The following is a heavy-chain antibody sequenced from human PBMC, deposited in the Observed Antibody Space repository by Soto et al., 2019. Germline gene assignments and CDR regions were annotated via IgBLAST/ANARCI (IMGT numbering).Heavy chain of an antibody. CDR2: IIPILGIA. D-gene: IGHD2-2*01. J-gene: IGHJ4*02. CDR1: GGTFSSYT. CDR3: ARSWSEAQCSSTSCYAVDY. V-gene: IGHV1-69*02. Sequence: QVQLVQSGAEVKKPGSSVKVSCKASGGTFSSYTISWVRQAPGQGLEWMGRIIPILGIANYAQKFQGRVTITAEKSTSTAHMELSSLRSEDTAVYYCARSWSEAQCSSTSCYAVDYWGQGTLVTVSS.